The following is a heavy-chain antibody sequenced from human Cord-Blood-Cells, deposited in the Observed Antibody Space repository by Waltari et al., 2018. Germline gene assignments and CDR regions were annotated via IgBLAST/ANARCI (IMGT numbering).Heavy chain of an antibody. V-gene: IGHV4-30-2*01. J-gene: IGHJ4*02. CDR1: GGSISSGGYS. D-gene: IGHD6-13*01. Sequence: QLQLQESGSGLVKPSQTLSLTCAVSGGSISSGGYSWSWIRPPPGKGLEWIGYIYHSGSTYYNPSLKSRVTISVDRSKNQFSLKLSSVTAADTAVYYCARAVSSSWFYYFDYWGQGTLVTVSS. CDR2: IYHSGST. CDR3: ARAVSSSWFYYFDY.